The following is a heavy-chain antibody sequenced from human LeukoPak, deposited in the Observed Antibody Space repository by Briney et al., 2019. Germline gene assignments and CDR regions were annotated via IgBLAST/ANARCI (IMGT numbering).Heavy chain of an antibody. CDR2: ISSSSSYI. J-gene: IGHJ4*02. CDR3: ARDRIAVVLFDY. D-gene: IGHD6-19*01. Sequence: GGSLRLSCAASGFTFSGYSMNWVRQAPGKGLEWVSSISSSSSYIYYADSVKGRFTISRDNAKNSLYLQMNSLRAEDTAVYYCARDRIAVVLFDYWGQGTLVTVSS. V-gene: IGHV3-21*01. CDR1: GFTFSGYS.